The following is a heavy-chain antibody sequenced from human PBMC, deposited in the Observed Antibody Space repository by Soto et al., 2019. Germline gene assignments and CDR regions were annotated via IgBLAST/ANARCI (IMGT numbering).Heavy chain of an antibody. CDR3: ASDPLYYASQF. V-gene: IGHV3-11*01. D-gene: IGHD3-10*01. CDR2: ISGPCTTT. Sequence: GGCLRLSCAASGFTFGAHYMTWIRQVPGKGLEWFSKISGPCTTTYYAYSVKGRFTLSRDNAKNSLYLQMDSLRAEDTAVYYCASDPLYYASQFWGQGTLVTV. J-gene: IGHJ4*02. CDR1: GFTFGAHY.